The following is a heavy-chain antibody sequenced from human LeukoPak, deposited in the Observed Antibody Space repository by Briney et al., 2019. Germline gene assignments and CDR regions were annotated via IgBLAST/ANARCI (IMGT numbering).Heavy chain of an antibody. CDR2: VDPEDGET. V-gene: IGHV1-24*01. J-gene: IGHJ3*02. CDR3: ATMGYCSGGSCRDAFDI. D-gene: IGHD2-15*01. Sequence: AASVTVSCKVSGYTLTELSMRRVRPAPGKGLEWMGGVDPEDGETIYAQEFQGRVTMTEDTSADTAYMELSSLRSEDTAVYYCATMGYCSGGSCRDAFDIWGKGTMVTVSS. CDR1: GYTLTELS.